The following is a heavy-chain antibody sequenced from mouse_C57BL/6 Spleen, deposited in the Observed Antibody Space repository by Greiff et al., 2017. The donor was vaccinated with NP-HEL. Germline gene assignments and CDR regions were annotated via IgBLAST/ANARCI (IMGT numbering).Heavy chain of an antibody. J-gene: IGHJ4*01. CDR1: GFTFSDYG. V-gene: IGHV5-17*01. Sequence: VHLVESGGGLVKPGGSLKLSCAASGFTFSDYGMHWVRQSPEKGLEWVAYLSSGSSTNYYEDTVKGRFTNSRDNAKNTLFLQMTSLRSEDTAMYYCARGLLRDYYAMDYWGQGTSVTVSS. D-gene: IGHD1-1*01. CDR3: ARGLLRDYYAMDY. CDR2: LSSGSSTN.